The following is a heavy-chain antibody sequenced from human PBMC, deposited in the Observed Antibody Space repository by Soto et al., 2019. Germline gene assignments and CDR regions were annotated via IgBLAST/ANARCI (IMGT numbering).Heavy chain of an antibody. CDR3: ARGGGPYVWFNEF. Sequence: QEQLVQSVPEVRKPGSSVNVSCKDSGGLFSSFAISWVRQAPGQGLEWLGGIIPVFGTTNYAEKFQDRVTITADESTNTAYMELTSLTSGDTAMYYCARGGGPYVWFNEFWGQGTLVTVSS. V-gene: IGHV1-69*01. D-gene: IGHD3-16*01. CDR1: GGLFSSFA. CDR2: IIPVFGTT. J-gene: IGHJ4*02.